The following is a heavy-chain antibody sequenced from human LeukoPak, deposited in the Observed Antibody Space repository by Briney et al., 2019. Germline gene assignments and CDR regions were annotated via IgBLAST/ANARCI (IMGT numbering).Heavy chain of an antibody. D-gene: IGHD3-22*01. CDR3: ARDPSGYFNY. CDR1: GASISSYY. J-gene: IGHJ4*02. V-gene: IGHV4-59*01. CDR2: VSDSGST. Sequence: PSETLSLTCTVSGASISSYYWSWIRQPPGKGLEWIGYVSDSGSTNYNPSLKSRVTISVDTSKNQFSLKLSSVTAADTAVYYCARDPSGYFNYWGQGTLVTVSS.